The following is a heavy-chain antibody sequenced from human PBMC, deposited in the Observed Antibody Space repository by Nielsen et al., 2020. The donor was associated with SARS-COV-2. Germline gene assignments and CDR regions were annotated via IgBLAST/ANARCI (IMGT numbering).Heavy chain of an antibody. CDR2: IYYSGST. D-gene: IGHD3-10*01. Sequence: ETLFLTCTVSGGSISSYYWSWIRQPPGKGLEWIGYIYYSGSTNYNPSLKSRVTISVDTSKNQFSLKLSSVTAADTAVYYCARVRARGVIDYWGQGTLVTVSS. CDR3: ARVRARGVIDY. V-gene: IGHV4-59*01. J-gene: IGHJ4*02. CDR1: GGSISSYY.